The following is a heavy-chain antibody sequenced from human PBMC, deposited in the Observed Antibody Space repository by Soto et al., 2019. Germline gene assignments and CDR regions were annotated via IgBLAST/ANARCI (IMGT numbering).Heavy chain of an antibody. CDR1: GYTFTGYY. D-gene: IGHD1-26*01. V-gene: IGHV1-2*04. CDR3: ARGFVGSYYFYFDY. Sequence: GASVKVSCKASGYTFTGYYMHWVRQAPGQGLEWMGWINPNSGGTNYAQKFQGWVTMTRDTSISTAYMELSRLRSDDTAVYYCARGFVGSYYFYFDYWGQGTLVTVSS. CDR2: INPNSGGT. J-gene: IGHJ4*02.